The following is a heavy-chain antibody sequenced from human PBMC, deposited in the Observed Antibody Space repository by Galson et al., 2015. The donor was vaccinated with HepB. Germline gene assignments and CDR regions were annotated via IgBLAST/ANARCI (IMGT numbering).Heavy chain of an antibody. CDR3: ARAHPGIAVAAPGWYFDL. CDR1: GGSISSRNY. J-gene: IGHJ2*01. Sequence: TLSLTCIVSGGSISSRNYYYWGWIRQPPGKGLEWIGYIYYSGSTNYNPSLKSRVTISVDTSKNQFSLKLSSVTAADTAVYYCARAHPGIAVAAPGWYFDLWGRGTLVTVSS. D-gene: IGHD6-19*01. CDR2: IYYSGST. V-gene: IGHV4-61*05.